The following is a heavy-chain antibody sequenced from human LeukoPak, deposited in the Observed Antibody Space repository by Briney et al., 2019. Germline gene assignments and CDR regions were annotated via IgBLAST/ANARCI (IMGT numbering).Heavy chain of an antibody. CDR2: IHWNVDIT. Sequence: GGSLRLSCSASGFTFSSYAMSWFRQVPGKGPEWVSTIHWNVDITTYADSVKGRFTISRDNAKSSLYLQMNSLRAEDTAFYYCARDRVAMAGKAYFDYWGQGTLVTVSS. D-gene: IGHD6-19*01. CDR3: ARDRVAMAGKAYFDY. CDR1: GFTFSSYA. J-gene: IGHJ4*02. V-gene: IGHV3-20*04.